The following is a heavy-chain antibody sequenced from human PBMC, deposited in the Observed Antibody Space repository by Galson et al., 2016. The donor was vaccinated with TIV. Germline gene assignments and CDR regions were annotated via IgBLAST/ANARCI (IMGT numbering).Heavy chain of an antibody. CDR3: ATFAIRA. J-gene: IGHJ5*02. V-gene: IGHV1-69-2*01. Sequence: VKVSCKVSGYTFTDYYLHWVQQAPGKGPEWMGLIDPKDGETIYTEKFQDRVTITADTSTDTAYMELSSLTSDDTAVYYCATFAIRAWGQGTLVTVSS. CDR2: IDPKDGET. D-gene: IGHD3-10*01. CDR1: GYTFTDYY.